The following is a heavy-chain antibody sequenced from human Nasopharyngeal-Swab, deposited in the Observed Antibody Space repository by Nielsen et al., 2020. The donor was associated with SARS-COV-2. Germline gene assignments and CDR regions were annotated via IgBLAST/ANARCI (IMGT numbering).Heavy chain of an antibody. V-gene: IGHV3-21*01. Sequence: GESLKISCAASGFTFSSYSMNWVRQAPGKGLEWVSSISSSSSYIYYADSVKGRFTISRDNAKNSLYLQMNSLRAEDTAVYYCAKGEWLVQGYFDYWGQGTLVTVSS. CDR1: GFTFSSYS. D-gene: IGHD6-19*01. J-gene: IGHJ4*02. CDR2: ISSSSSYI. CDR3: AKGEWLVQGYFDY.